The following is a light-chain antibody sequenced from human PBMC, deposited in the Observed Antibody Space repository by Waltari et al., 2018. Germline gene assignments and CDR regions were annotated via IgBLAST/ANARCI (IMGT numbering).Light chain of an antibody. CDR3: QQYHDWPPYT. CDR1: QSVSSN. CDR2: GSS. Sequence: EIVMTQSPATLSVSPGEGATLSCRASQSVSSNLAWYQHKPGQAPRLLIFGSSRRASGIPARLSGSGSGTEFTLTISSLQSEDFALYYCQQYHDWPPYTFGQGTKLEIK. J-gene: IGKJ2*01. V-gene: IGKV3-15*01.